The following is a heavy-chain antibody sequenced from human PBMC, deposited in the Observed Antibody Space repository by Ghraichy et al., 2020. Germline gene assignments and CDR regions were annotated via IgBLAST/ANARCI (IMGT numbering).Heavy chain of an antibody. CDR1: GGSISSGGYY. J-gene: IGHJ3*02. CDR2: IYYSGST. V-gene: IGHV4-31*03. D-gene: IGHD5-12*01. CDR3: AWDHSGYDYDAFDI. Sequence: SETLSLTCTVSGGSISSGGYYWSWIRQHPGKGLEWIGYIYYSGSTYYNPSLKSRVTIAVDTSKNQFSLKLSPVTAADTAVYYCAWDHSGYDYDAFDIWGQGTMVTVSS.